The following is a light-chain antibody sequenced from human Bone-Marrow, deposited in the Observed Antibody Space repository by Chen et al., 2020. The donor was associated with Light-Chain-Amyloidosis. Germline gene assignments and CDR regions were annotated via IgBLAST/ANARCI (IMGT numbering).Light chain of an antibody. V-gene: IGKV1-39*01. CDR3: QQSFTLPQT. Sequence: DIQMTQSPSSLSASVRDRVAITCRASESISTYLNWYQQRPGEAPKLLIYAGSTLHSGVPSRFSGSGSGTDFALSISGPQPEDSATYYCQQSFTLPQTFGPRTKLEIK. CDR1: ESISTY. CDR2: AGS. J-gene: IGKJ2*01.